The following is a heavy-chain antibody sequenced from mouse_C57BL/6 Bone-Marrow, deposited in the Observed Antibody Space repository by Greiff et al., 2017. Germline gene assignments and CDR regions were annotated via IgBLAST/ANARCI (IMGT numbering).Heavy chain of an antibody. Sequence: VKLQESGAELVRPGTSVKMSCKASGYTFTNYWIGWAKQRPGNGIEWIGDIYPGGGYTTYNENFKGKATLTATKSSSAAYMQFSSLTSEDSAIYYCSRGVCYYPLDYWGQGTTRTVSS. J-gene: IGHJ2*01. V-gene: IGHV1-63*01. CDR3: SRGVCYYPLDY. CDR1: GYTFTNYW. D-gene: IGHD1-1*01. CDR2: IYPGGGYT.